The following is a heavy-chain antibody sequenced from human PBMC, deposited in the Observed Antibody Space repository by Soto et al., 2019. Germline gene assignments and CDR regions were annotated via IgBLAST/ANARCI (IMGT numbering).Heavy chain of an antibody. Sequence: ASVKVSCKASGYTFTGYYMHWVRQAPGQGLEWMGWINPNSGGTNYAQKFQGRVTMTRDTSISTAYMELSRLRSDDTAVYYCAREEVDIVAKGLYYYYGMDVWGQGTTVTVSS. V-gene: IGHV1-2*02. CDR1: GYTFTGYY. D-gene: IGHD5-12*01. CDR3: AREEVDIVAKGLYYYYGMDV. CDR2: INPNSGGT. J-gene: IGHJ6*02.